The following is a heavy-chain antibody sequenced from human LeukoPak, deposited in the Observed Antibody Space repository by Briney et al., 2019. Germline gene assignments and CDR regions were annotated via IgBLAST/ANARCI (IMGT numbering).Heavy chain of an antibody. Sequence: GGSLRLSCAASGFTFSSYGMHWVRQAPGKGLEWVAFIRYDGSNKYYADSVKGRFTISRDNSKNTLYLQMNSLRAEDTAVYYCAKRGRITAEDYSDYWGQGTLVTVFS. CDR3: AKRGRITAEDYSDY. J-gene: IGHJ4*02. V-gene: IGHV3-30*02. D-gene: IGHD1-26*01. CDR1: GFTFSSYG. CDR2: IRYDGSNK.